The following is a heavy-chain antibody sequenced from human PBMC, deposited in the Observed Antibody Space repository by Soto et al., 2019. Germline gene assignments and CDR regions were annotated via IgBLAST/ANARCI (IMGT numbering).Heavy chain of an antibody. V-gene: IGHV1-45*02. CDR3: ARDWTSSGSYYTRAFDP. CDR1: GYTFTYRY. J-gene: IGHJ5*02. CDR2: ITTYSGNT. D-gene: IGHD3-10*01. Sequence: AVKVSCKASGYTFTYRYLHWLRQAPGQALEWMGWITTYSGNTDYAQKFQDRVTITTDTSTSTAYMELMSLRSDDTAVYFCARDWTSSGSYYTRAFDPWGQGTLVTVSS.